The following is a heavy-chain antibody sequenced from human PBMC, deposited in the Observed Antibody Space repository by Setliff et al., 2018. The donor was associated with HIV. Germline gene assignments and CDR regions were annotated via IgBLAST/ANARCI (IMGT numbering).Heavy chain of an antibody. Sequence: ASVKVSCKASGYTFISYGISWVRQAPGQGLEWMGWISPYNGHTNYAQKVQGRVTMARDTFTSTAYMELRSLRSDDTAVYYCARDAARRAAADTPVWFDPWGQGTLVTVSS. CDR3: ARDAARRAAADTPVWFDP. CDR2: ISPYNGHT. J-gene: IGHJ5*02. CDR1: GYTFISYG. V-gene: IGHV1-18*01. D-gene: IGHD6-13*01.